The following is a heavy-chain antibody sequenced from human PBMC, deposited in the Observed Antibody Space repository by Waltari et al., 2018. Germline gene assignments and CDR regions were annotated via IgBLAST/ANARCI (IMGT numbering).Heavy chain of an antibody. V-gene: IGHV4-39*01. CDR3: AKSYYYDSSGDF. CDR2: IYYSGST. CDR1: GGSISSSSYY. Sequence: QLQLQESGPGLVKPSETLSLTCTVSGGSISSSSYYWGWIRQPPGKGLEWIGSIYYSGSTYYNPSLKSRVTISVDTSKNQFSLKLSSVTAADTAVYYCAKSYYYDSSGDFWGQGTLVTVSS. J-gene: IGHJ4*02. D-gene: IGHD3-22*01.